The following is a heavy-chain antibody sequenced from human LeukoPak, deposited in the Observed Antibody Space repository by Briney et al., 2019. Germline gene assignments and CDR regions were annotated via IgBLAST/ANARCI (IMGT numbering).Heavy chain of an antibody. D-gene: IGHD3-10*02. V-gene: IGHV3-48*03. CDR2: ISGSGSTI. J-gene: IGHJ4*02. Sequence: PGGSLRLSCAASGFTFSSYEMNWVRQAPGKGLEWVSYISGSGSTIYYAEFVKGRFTISRDNAENSLYLQMNSLRAEDTAVYYCAKVAPYGNYVFDRWGQGTLVTVSS. CDR1: GFTFSSYE. CDR3: AKVAPYGNYVFDR.